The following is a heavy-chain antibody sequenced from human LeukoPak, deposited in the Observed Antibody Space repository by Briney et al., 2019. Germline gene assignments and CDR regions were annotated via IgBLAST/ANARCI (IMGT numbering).Heavy chain of an antibody. Sequence: PSETLSLTCAVYGGSFSGYYWSWIRQPPGKGLEWIGEINHSGSTNYNPSLKSRVTISVDTSKSQFSLKLSSVTAADTAVYYCARALCINGICEWFDPWGQGTLVTVSS. J-gene: IGHJ5*02. D-gene: IGHD2-8*01. V-gene: IGHV4-34*01. CDR1: GGSFSGYY. CDR3: ARALCINGICEWFDP. CDR2: INHSGST.